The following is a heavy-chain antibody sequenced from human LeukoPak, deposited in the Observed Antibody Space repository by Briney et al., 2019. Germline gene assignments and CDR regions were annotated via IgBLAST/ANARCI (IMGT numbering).Heavy chain of an antibody. CDR1: GDSISSYY. CDR2: ISYSGST. V-gene: IGHV4-59*12. Sequence: SETLSVTCTVSGDSISSYYWSWIRQPPGKGLEWIGYISYSGSTNYNPSLESRVTISGDTSKNQFSLKLSSVTAADTAVYYCARDMNLGGFDYWGQGTLVTVSS. D-gene: IGHD2-15*01. J-gene: IGHJ4*02. CDR3: ARDMNLGGFDY.